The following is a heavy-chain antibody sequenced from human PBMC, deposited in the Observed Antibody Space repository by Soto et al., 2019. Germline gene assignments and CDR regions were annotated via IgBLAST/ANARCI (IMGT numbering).Heavy chain of an antibody. V-gene: IGHV3-23*01. D-gene: IGHD6-13*01. CDR1: GFTFSGYA. CDR2: ISGSGDST. Sequence: EVQLLESGGGLVQPGGSLRLSCAASGFTFSGYALSWFGQAQGKGLEWVSVISGSGDSTYYADSVRGRFTISRDNSKNTLYLQMNSLRAEDTAVYYCAKDRDGAAAGPTKFYGMDVWGQGTTVTVSS. CDR3: AKDRDGAAAGPTKFYGMDV. J-gene: IGHJ6*02.